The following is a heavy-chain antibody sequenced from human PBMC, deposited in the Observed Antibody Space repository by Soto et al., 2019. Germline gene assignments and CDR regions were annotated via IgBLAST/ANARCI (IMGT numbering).Heavy chain of an antibody. CDR3: AXGSFSSGSHTYYYHGMDV. J-gene: IGHJ6*02. V-gene: IGHV1-69*01. CDR1: GGIFSNYA. CDR2: IIPKFGAS. D-gene: IGHD6-13*01. Sequence: GAAVKVSCKASGGIFSNYAITWVRQAPGQGPEWMGGIIPKFGASNYAQKFQGRVTITADESTTTAYMELSSLRSEDSAVYYCAXGSFSSGSHTYYYHGMDVWGQGTTVTVSS.